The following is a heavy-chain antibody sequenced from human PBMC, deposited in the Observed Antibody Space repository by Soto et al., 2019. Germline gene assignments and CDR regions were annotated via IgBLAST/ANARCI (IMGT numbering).Heavy chain of an antibody. CDR3: ARVSVTVPQILFYYMDV. V-gene: IGHV4-34*01. J-gene: IGHJ6*03. Sequence: QVQLQQWGAGLLKPSETLSLTCAVYGGSFSGYYWSWIRQPPGKGLEWIGEINHSGTTDYNPSLKSRLTISVHTSKSQFSMKLSSVTAADTAMYYCARVSVTVPQILFYYMDVWGKGTTVTVSS. CDR2: INHSGTT. D-gene: IGHD4-17*01. CDR1: GGSFSGYY.